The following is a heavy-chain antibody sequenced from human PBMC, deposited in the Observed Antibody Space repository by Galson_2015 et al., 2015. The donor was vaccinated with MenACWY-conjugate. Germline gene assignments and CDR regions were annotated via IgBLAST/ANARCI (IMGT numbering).Heavy chain of an antibody. CDR2: IYHSEST. V-gene: IGHV4-4*02. CDR1: GGSISGTNW. Sequence: ETLSLTCAVSGGSISGTNWWSWVRQPPGKGLEWIGEIYHSESTNYNPSLESRITISVDKSKNQFSLQLTSVTAADTAVYYCVANGYYTLEHWGQGTPVTVSS. D-gene: IGHD3-3*01. CDR3: VANGYYTLEH. J-gene: IGHJ4*02.